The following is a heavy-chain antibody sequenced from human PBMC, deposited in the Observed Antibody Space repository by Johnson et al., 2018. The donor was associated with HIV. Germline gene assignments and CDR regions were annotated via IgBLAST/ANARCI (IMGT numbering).Heavy chain of an antibody. V-gene: IGHV3-30*02. CDR3: ARPEIVEIPAGAFDI. CDR1: GFTFSNYG. Sequence: QVQLVESGGGVVQPGGSLRLSYSASGFTFSNYGMHWVRQAPGKGLEWVAFIRYDGSSKYYADSVKGRFTVSRDNSKNTLYLQMNSQRSEDTAVYYCARPEIVEIPAGAFDIWGQGTVVTVSS. J-gene: IGHJ3*02. D-gene: IGHD2-2*01. CDR2: IRYDGSSK.